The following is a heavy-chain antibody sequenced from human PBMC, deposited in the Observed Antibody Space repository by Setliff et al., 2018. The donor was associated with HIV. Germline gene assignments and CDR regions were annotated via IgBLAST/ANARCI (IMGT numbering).Heavy chain of an antibody. J-gene: IGHJ4*02. CDR1: GGSISRGNHF. CDR3: ARGNCDGGTCFSGYHFDF. Sequence: SETLSLTCTVSGGSISRGNHFWSWIRQPAGKGLEWIGSVHNSGSTYYNPSVKSRVTISVDTSKNQFSLKLSSVTAADTAVYYCARGNCDGGTCFSGYHFDFWGQGKLVTVSS. D-gene: IGHD2-15*01. CDR2: VHNSGST. V-gene: IGHV4-39*07.